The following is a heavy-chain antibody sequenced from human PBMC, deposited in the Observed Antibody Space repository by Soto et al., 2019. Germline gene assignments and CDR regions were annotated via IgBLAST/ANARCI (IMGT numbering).Heavy chain of an antibody. V-gene: IGHV4-59*01. J-gene: IGHJ4*02. Sequence: TLSLTCTVSGGSISSYYWSWIRQPPGKGLEWIGYIYYSGSTNYNPSLKSRVTISVDTSKNQFSLKLSSVTAADTAVYYCARENYYDSSGYRTFDYWGQGTLVTVSS. D-gene: IGHD3-22*01. CDR2: IYYSGST. CDR1: GGSISSYY. CDR3: ARENYYDSSGYRTFDY.